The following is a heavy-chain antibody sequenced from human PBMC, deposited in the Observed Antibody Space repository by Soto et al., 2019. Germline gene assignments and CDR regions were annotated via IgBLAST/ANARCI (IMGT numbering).Heavy chain of an antibody. J-gene: IGHJ4*02. Sequence: GASVKVSCKASGFTFTSYGFAWVRQAPGQGXXWXXWXTXXXGXXXYAQKFRDRVTMTTDTSTSKAFMELRKLRSDDTAVYFCSRAPPFDYWGQGTLVTVSS. CDR3: SRAPPFDY. CDR2: XTXXXGXX. CDR1: GFTFTSYG. V-gene: IGHV1-18*01.